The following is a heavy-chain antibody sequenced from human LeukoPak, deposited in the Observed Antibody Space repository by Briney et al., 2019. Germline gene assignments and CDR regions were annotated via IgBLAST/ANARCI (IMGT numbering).Heavy chain of an antibody. J-gene: IGHJ6*04. V-gene: IGHV1-2*02. CDR2: INPNSGGT. Sequence: ASVKVSCKASGYTFTGYYMHWVRQAPGQGLEWMGWINPNSGGTNYAQKFQGRVTMTRDTSISTAYMELSRLRSDDTAVYYCARTYYYDSSGYPVPFAYWGKGTTVTISS. CDR3: ARTYYYDSSGYPVPFAY. CDR1: GYTFTGYY. D-gene: IGHD3-22*01.